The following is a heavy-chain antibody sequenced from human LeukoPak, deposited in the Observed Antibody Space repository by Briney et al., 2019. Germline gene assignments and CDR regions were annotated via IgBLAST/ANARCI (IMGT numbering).Heavy chain of an antibody. D-gene: IGHD3-10*01. V-gene: IGHV3-53*01. Sequence: GGSLRLSCAASGFTVSSNYMSWVRQAPGKGLEWVSVIYSGGSTYYADSVKGRFTISRDSSKNTLYLQMNSLRAEDTAVYYCAGSYYTGNYFDYWGQGTLVTVSS. CDR1: GFTVSSNY. CDR3: AGSYYTGNYFDY. J-gene: IGHJ4*02. CDR2: IYSGGST.